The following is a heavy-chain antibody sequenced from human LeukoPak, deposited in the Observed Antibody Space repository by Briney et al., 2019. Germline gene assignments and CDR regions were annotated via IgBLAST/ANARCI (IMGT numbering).Heavy chain of an antibody. CDR3: ATHCSSTSCYSTRFDY. J-gene: IGHJ4*02. V-gene: IGHV4-59*01. CDR2: IYYSGST. CDR1: GGSISSYY. Sequence: SETLSLTFTVSGGSISSYYWSWIRQPPGKGLEWIGYIYYSGSTNYNPSLKSRVTISVDTSKNQFSLKLSSVTAADTAVYYCATHCSSTSCYSTRFDYWGQGTLVTVSS. D-gene: IGHD2-2*01.